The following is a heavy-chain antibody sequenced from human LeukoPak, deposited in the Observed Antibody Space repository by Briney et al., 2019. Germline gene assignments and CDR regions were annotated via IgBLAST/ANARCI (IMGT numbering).Heavy chain of an antibody. CDR2: MNPNSGNT. Sequence: ASVKVSCKASGYTFTSYGISWVRQAPGQGLEWMGWMNPNSGNTGYAQKFQGRVTMTRNTSISTAYMELSSLRSEDTAVYYCARVLVPEGAFDIWGQGTMVTVSS. D-gene: IGHD6-13*01. CDR3: ARVLVPEGAFDI. V-gene: IGHV1-8*02. J-gene: IGHJ3*02. CDR1: GYTFTSYG.